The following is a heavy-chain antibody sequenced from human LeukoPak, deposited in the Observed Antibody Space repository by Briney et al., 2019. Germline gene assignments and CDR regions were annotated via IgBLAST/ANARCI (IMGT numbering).Heavy chain of an antibody. CDR1: GGSISSYY. V-gene: IGHV4-4*09. D-gene: IGHD2-2*01. Sequence: SETLSLTCTVSGGSISSYYWSWIRQPPGKGLEWIGYIYTSGSTNYNPSLKSRVTISVDTSKNQFSLKLSSVTAADTAVYYCASHCSSTSCSRVPWGQGTLVTVSS. CDR3: ASHCSSTSCSRVP. CDR2: IYTSGST. J-gene: IGHJ5*02.